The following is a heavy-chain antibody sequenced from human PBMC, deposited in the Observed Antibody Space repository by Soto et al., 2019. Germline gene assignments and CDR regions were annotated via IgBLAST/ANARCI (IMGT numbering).Heavy chain of an antibody. CDR3: ARWRSYGYDYFDY. CDR2: ISSSGSTI. J-gene: IGHJ4*02. D-gene: IGHD5-18*01. CDR1: GFTFSSYE. Sequence: PGGSLRLCCAASGFTFSSYEMNWVRQAPGKGLEWVSYISSSGSTIYYADSVKGRFTISRDNAKNPLYLQMNSLRAEDTAVYYCARWRSYGYDYFDYWGQGTLVTVSS. V-gene: IGHV3-48*03.